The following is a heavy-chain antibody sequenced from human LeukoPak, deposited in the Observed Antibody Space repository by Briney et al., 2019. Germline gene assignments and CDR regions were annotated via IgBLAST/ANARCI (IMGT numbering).Heavy chain of an antibody. Sequence: GRSLRLSCAASGFTFSSYAMHWVRQAPGKGLEWVAVISYDGSNKYYADSVKGRFTISRDNSKDTLYLQMNSLRAEDTAVYYCARVSVTTALYAYFQHWGQGTLVTVSS. CDR3: ARVSVTTALYAYFQH. V-gene: IGHV3-30*04. CDR2: ISYDGSNK. J-gene: IGHJ1*01. D-gene: IGHD4-17*01. CDR1: GFTFSSYA.